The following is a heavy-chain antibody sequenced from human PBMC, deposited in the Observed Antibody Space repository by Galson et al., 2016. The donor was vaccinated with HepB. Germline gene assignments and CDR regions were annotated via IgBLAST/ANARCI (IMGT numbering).Heavy chain of an antibody. CDR3: ARDLPTDEVSCGGLCPPAY. CDR2: ISYDGNQK. V-gene: IGHV3-30*03. CDR1: GFDFRNHD. D-gene: IGHD2-21*01. Sequence: SLRLSCAGSGFDFRNHDIHWVRQAPGKGLEWVAVISYDGNQKEYVDSVEGRFIISRDDSKNTVYLQINSLRTDDTGMFYCARDLPTDEVSCGGLCPPAYWGQGTLVTVSS. J-gene: IGHJ4*02.